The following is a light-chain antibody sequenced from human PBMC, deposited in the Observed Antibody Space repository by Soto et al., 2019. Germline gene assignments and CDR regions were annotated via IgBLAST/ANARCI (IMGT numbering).Light chain of an antibody. Sequence: ENVLTQSPGILSLSPGERATLSCRASQTVGTDYVAWYQQKPGQAPRLLIYGASNRATGIPDRFSGTGSGTDFTLTISSLEPDDFAVYRCPQYGDSPWTFGQRTKVDIK. V-gene: IGKV3-20*01. CDR2: GAS. J-gene: IGKJ1*01. CDR3: PQYGDSPWT. CDR1: QTVGTDY.